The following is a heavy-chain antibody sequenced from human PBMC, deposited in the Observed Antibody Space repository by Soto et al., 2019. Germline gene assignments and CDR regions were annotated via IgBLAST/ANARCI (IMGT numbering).Heavy chain of an antibody. CDR1: GFTVSSNY. CDR3: AREGYDILTGPYYYYMDV. D-gene: IGHD3-9*01. Sequence: GGSLRLFCAASGFTVSSNYMSWVRQAPGKGLEWVSVIYSGGSTYYADSVKGRFTISRDNSKNTLYLQMNSLRAEDTAVYYCAREGYDILTGPYYYYMDVWGKGTTVTVSS. CDR2: IYSGGST. J-gene: IGHJ6*03. V-gene: IGHV3-66*01.